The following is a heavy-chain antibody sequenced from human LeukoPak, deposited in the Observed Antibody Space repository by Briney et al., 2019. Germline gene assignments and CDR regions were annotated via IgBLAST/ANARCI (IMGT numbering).Heavy chain of an antibody. CDR2: ISGSGGST. V-gene: IGHV3-23*01. D-gene: IGHD3-16*02. J-gene: IGHJ4*02. CDR3: AKQRDYDYVWGSYRYQGNFDY. Sequence: GGSLRLSCAASGFTFSSYAMSWVRQAPGKGLEWVSAISGSGGSTYYADSVKGRFTISRDNSKNTLYLQMNSLRAEDTAVYYCAKQRDYDYVWGSYRYQGNFDYWGQGTLVTVSS. CDR1: GFTFSSYA.